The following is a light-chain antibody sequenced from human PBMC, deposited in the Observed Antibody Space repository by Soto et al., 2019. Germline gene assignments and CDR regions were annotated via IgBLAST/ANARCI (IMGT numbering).Light chain of an antibody. J-gene: IGKJ4*01. CDR3: HKYSHAPLT. Sequence: DIEMNQSPSSLYASVGDTVTITCRASQDISHYLAWYQKKPGRVPSLLIFAGSKLHSDTPSCFSGSGSWTDFTLTNSSLQADDVATNYCHKYSHAPLTVRGGTKVEIK. V-gene: IGKV1-27*01. CDR2: AGS. CDR1: QDISHY.